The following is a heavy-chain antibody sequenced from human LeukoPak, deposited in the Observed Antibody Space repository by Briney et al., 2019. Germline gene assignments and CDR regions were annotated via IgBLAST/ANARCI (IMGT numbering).Heavy chain of an antibody. V-gene: IGHV4-59*06. Sequence: SETLSLTCTVSGGSISSYYWSWIRQPPGKGLEWSGYIYYSGSTYYNPSLKSRVTISVDTSKNQFSLKLSSVTAADTAVYYCARATPRLGNYFDYWGQGTLVTVSS. CDR1: GGSISSYY. CDR3: ARATPRLGNYFDY. D-gene: IGHD3-10*01. CDR2: IYYSGST. J-gene: IGHJ4*02.